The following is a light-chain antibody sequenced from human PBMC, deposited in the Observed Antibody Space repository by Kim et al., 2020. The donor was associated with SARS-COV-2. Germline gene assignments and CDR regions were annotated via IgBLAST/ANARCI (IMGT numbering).Light chain of an antibody. CDR1: QTVSSNY. V-gene: IGKV3-20*01. CDR2: DAS. Sequence: EIVLTQSPGTLSLSPGERATLSCRASQTVSSNYLAWYQQKPGQPPRLLIYDASNRATGIPDRFSGSGSGTDFTLTVSRLEPEDFAVYYCQQYSSSLLTFGGGTKVDIK. J-gene: IGKJ4*01. CDR3: QQYSSSLLT.